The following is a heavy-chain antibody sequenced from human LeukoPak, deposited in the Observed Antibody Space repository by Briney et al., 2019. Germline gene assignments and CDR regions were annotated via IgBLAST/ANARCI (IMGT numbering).Heavy chain of an antibody. V-gene: IGHV3-30-3*01. CDR3: ASGRITICGVVIKGYYYGMDV. D-gene: IGHD3-3*01. Sequence: GGSLRLSCAASGFTFSSYAMHWVRQAPGKGLGWVAVISYDGSNKYYADFVKGRFTISRDNSKNTLYLQMNSLRAEDTAVYYCASGRITICGVVIKGYYYGMDVWGQGTTVTVSS. CDR1: GFTFSSYA. CDR2: ISYDGSNK. J-gene: IGHJ6*02.